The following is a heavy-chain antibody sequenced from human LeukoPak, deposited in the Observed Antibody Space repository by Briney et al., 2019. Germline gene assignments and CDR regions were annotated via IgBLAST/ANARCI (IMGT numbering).Heavy chain of an antibody. J-gene: IGHJ4*02. Sequence: GASVKVSCKASGGTFSSYTISWVRQAPGQGLEWMGRIIPILGIANYAQKFQGRVTITADKSTSTAYMELSSLRSEDTAVYCCARGTTIFGVVIIASYWGQGTLVTVSS. CDR3: ARGTTIFGVVIIASY. CDR1: GGTFSSYT. V-gene: IGHV1-69*02. CDR2: IIPILGIA. D-gene: IGHD3-3*01.